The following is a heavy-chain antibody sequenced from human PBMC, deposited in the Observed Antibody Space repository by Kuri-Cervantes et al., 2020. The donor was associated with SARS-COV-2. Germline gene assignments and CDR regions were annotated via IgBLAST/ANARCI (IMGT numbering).Heavy chain of an antibody. Sequence: TVTVSCKASGGTFSSYAISWVRRAPGQGLEWMGGIIPIFGTANYAQKFQGRVTITADKSTSTAYMELSSLRSEDTAVYYCARGSPTAYYYYGMDAWGQGTTVTVSS. D-gene: IGHD4-11*01. CDR2: IIPIFGTA. V-gene: IGHV1-69*06. CDR1: GGTFSSYA. CDR3: ARGSPTAYYYYGMDA. J-gene: IGHJ6*02.